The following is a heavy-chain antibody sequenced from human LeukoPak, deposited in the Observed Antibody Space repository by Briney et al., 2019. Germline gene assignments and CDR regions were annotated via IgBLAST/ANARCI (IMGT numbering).Heavy chain of an antibody. D-gene: IGHD3-22*01. CDR1: GGSISSGGSY. CDR3: ARGDIYYYDSSGYSNWFDP. V-gene: IGHV4-31*03. Sequence: PSETLSLTCTVSGGSISSGGSYWSWIRLCPGRGLEWIGHIYNSGSTNYNPSLKSRVIISVDTSNNQFSLKLSSVTAADTAVYYCARGDIYYYDSSGYSNWFDPWGQGILVTVSS. J-gene: IGHJ5*02. CDR2: IYNSGST.